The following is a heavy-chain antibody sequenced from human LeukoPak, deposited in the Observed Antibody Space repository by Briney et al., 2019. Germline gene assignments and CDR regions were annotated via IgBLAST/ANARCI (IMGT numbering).Heavy chain of an antibody. CDR1: GFTFSSYG. D-gene: IGHD2-21*02. CDR3: AKVSGAYCGGDCYSSSRPDLDY. CDR2: IRYDGSNK. Sequence: GGSLRLSCAASGFTFSSYGMHWVRQAPGKGLEWVAFIRYDGSNKYYADSVKGRFTISRDNSKNTLYLQMNSLRAEDTAVYYCAKVSGAYCGGDCYSSSRPDLDYWGQGTLVTVSS. J-gene: IGHJ4*02. V-gene: IGHV3-30*02.